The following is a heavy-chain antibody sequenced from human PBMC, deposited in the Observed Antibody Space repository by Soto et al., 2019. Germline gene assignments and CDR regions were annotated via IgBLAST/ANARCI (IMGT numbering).Heavy chain of an antibody. J-gene: IGHJ5*02. Sequence: VSGPTIVKPSETLTLTFSVSAVSLSNARMGVSWIRQPPGKALEWLAHIFSNDEKSYSTSLKSRLTISKDTSKSQVVLTMTNMDPVDTATYYCARISESVAGTMVTAVPFDPWGQGTLVTVSS. CDR2: IFSNDEK. D-gene: IGHD2-21*02. CDR3: ARISESVAGTMVTAVPFDP. CDR1: AVSLSNARMG. V-gene: IGHV2-26*01.